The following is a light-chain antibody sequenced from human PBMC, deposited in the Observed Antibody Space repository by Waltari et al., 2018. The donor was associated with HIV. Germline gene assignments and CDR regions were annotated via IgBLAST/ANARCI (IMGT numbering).Light chain of an antibody. CDR2: DTR. CDR1: TGPVTSRHY. J-gene: IGLJ2*01. V-gene: IGLV7-46*01. CDR3: LFSYHGARRQ. Sequence: QAVVTQEPSLIVSPGGTVTLTCGSSTGPVTSRHYPYWFQQKPGQAPRTLIYDTRNRHSGTPDRCSGSLLGGKAALTLSGAQPEDEAEYYCLFSYHGARRQFGGGTKLTVL.